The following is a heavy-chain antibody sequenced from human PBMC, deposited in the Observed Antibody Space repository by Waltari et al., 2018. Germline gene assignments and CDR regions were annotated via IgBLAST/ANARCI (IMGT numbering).Heavy chain of an antibody. CDR3: ARDKRVPYYDFWSGYYTYGMDV. CDR1: GGPLSRYS. J-gene: IGHJ6*02. CDR2: IDYSGST. Sequence: QVQLQESGPGLVKPSETLSLICTVSGGPLSRYSWSWIRQPPGKGPAWIGYIDYSGSTNYNPSLKSRVTISVDTSKNQFSLKLSSVTAADTAVYYCARDKRVPYYDFWSGYYTYGMDVWGQGTTVTVSS. D-gene: IGHD3-3*01. V-gene: IGHV4-59*01.